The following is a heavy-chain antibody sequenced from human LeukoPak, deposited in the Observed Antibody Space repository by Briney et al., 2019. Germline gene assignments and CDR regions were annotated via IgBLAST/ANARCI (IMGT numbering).Heavy chain of an antibody. Sequence: PGGSLILFCGASGFTFSSYAMSWVRQAPGEGLEWVSGISGSGGSTYYADSVKGRFTISRDNSKNTLYLQMNSRRAEDTAAYYCAKDRAYYYDSSGYYSTDWYFDLWVRGTLVTVSS. D-gene: IGHD3-22*01. CDR3: AKDRAYYYDSSGYYSTDWYFDL. CDR1: GFTFSSYA. V-gene: IGHV3-23*01. CDR2: ISGSGGST. J-gene: IGHJ2*01.